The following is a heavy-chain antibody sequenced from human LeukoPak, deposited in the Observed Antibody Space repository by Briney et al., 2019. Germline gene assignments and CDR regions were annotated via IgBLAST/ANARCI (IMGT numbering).Heavy chain of an antibody. J-gene: IGHJ6*03. CDR2: IYPGDSDT. Sequence: GESLQISCKGSGYSFTSYWIGWVRQMPGKGLEWMGIIYPGDSDTRYSPSFQGQVTISADKSISTAYLQWSSLKASDTAMYYCARISRDGYNAYYYYYMDVWGKGTTVTVSS. V-gene: IGHV5-51*01. D-gene: IGHD5-24*01. CDR1: GYSFTSYW. CDR3: ARISRDGYNAYYYYYMDV.